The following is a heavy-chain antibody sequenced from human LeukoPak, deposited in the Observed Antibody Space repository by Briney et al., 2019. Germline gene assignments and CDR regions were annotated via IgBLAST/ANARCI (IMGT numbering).Heavy chain of an antibody. Sequence: SETLSRTCTVSGGFISNYYWSWIRQPPGKGLEWIGYIYYSGSTNYNPSLKSRVTISVDTSKNQFSLKLSSVTAADTAVYYCARVGGTNYYYYGMDVWGQGTTVTVSS. CDR3: ARVGGTNYYYYGMDV. J-gene: IGHJ6*02. V-gene: IGHV4-59*01. D-gene: IGHD1-26*01. CDR2: IYYSGST. CDR1: GGFISNYY.